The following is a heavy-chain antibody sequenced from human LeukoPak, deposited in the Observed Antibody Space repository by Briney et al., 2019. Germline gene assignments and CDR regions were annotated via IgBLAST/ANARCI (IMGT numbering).Heavy chain of an antibody. V-gene: IGHV3-21*01. D-gene: IGHD6-13*01. Sequence: KPGGSLRLSCAASGFTFSSYSMNWVRQAPGKGLEWVSSISSSGSYIYYADSVKGRFTISRDNAKNSLYLQMNSLRAEDTAVYYCARDQFGGSSWYEGYWGQGTLVTVSS. CDR3: ARDQFGGSSWYEGY. CDR2: ISSSGSYI. CDR1: GFTFSSYS. J-gene: IGHJ4*02.